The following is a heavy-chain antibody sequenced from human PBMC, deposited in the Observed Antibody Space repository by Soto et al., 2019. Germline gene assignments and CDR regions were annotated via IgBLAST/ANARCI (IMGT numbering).Heavy chain of an antibody. V-gene: IGHV4-34*01. D-gene: IGHD3-10*01. CDR3: ARPPPRGGMDV. J-gene: IGHJ6*02. CDR1: GGSFSGYY. CDR2: INHSGST. Sequence: QVQLQQWGAGLLKPSETLSLTCAVYGGSFSGYYWSWIRQPPGKGLEWIGEINHSGSTNYNPSLKSRVTISRDTAQDQFPPKLRSVAGAGTGWFFRARPPPRGGMDVRGQGTTVTVSS.